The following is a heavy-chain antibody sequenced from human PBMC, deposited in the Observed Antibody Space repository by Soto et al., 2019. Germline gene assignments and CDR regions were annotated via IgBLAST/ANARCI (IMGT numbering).Heavy chain of an antibody. V-gene: IGHV1-8*01. CDR3: ASSPVGATLDAFDI. D-gene: IGHD1-26*01. CDR2: MNPNSGNT. CDR1: VYTYTIYH. Sequence: PLKRSCKTSVYTYTIYHINRLRHATGKGLEWMGWMNPNSGNTGYAQKFQGRVTMTRNTSISTAYMELSSLRSEDTAVYYCASSPVGATLDAFDIWRQGTMVTVSS. J-gene: IGHJ3*02.